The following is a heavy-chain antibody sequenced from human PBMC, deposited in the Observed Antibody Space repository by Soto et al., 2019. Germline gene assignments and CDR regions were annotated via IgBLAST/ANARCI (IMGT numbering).Heavy chain of an antibody. V-gene: IGHV3-23*01. Sequence: PGGSLRLSSAASGFTFSSYWMHWVRQAPGKGLEWVSAISGSGGSTYYADSVKGRFTISRDNSKNTLYLQMNSLRAEDTAVYYCAKHSGIAARRGSTDYWGQGTLVTVSS. J-gene: IGHJ4*02. CDR3: AKHSGIAARRGSTDY. D-gene: IGHD6-6*01. CDR2: ISGSGGST. CDR1: GFTFSSYW.